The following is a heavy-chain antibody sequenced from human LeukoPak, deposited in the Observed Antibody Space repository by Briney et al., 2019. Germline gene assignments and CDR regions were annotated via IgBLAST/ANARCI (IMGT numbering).Heavy chain of an antibody. CDR2: ISAYNGNT. CDR3: ARNRAYNGKYFDAVDI. CDR1: GYTFSNYG. J-gene: IGHJ3*02. Sequence: ASVKVSCKASGYTFSNYGISWVRQAPGQGLEWMGWISAYNGNTNYQRKLQGRVTMTTDTSTSTAYVELRTLRSDDTAVYYCARNRAYNGKYFDAVDIWGQGTIVTVSS. D-gene: IGHD1-26*01. V-gene: IGHV1-18*01.